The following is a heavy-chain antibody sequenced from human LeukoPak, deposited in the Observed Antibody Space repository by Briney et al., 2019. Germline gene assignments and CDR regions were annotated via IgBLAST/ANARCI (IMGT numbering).Heavy chain of an antibody. J-gene: IGHJ4*02. Sequence: GGSLRLSCAASGVTFSSYAMSWVRQAPGKGLEWVSAISGSGDSTYYGDSVKGRFTISRDNSKNTLYLQMNSLRAEDTAVYYCAKTRPLDSSSWSHGDYWGQGTLVTVSS. CDR2: ISGSGDST. V-gene: IGHV3-23*01. D-gene: IGHD6-13*01. CDR3: AKTRPLDSSSWSHGDY. CDR1: GVTFSSYA.